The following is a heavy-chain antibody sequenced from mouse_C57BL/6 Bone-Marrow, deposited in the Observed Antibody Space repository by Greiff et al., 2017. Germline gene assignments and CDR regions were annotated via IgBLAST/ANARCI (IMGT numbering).Heavy chain of an antibody. CDR2: IDPSDSYT. V-gene: IGHV1-69*01. D-gene: IGHD2-1*01. CDR1: GYTFTSYW. J-gene: IGHJ2*01. CDR3: ARSYYGNYQDY. Sequence: QVQLQQPGAELVMPGASVKLSCKASGYTFTSYWMHWVKQRPGQGLEWIGEIDPSDSYTNYNQKFQGKSTLTVDKSSSTAYMQLSSLTSEDSAVYYCARSYYGNYQDYWGQGTTLTVSS.